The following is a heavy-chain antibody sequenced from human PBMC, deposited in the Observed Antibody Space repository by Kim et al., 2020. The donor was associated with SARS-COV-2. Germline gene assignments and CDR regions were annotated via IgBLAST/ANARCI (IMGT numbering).Heavy chain of an antibody. CDR1: GFTFSSYE. CDR3: ASLGVVVPAAIYGMDV. D-gene: IGHD2-2*01. V-gene: IGHV3-48*03. Sequence: GGSLRLSCAASGFTFSSYEMNWVRQAPGKGLEWVSYISSSGSTIYYADSVKGRFTISRDNAKNSLYLQMNSLRAEDTAVYYCASLGVVVPAAIYGMDVWGQGTTVTVSS. J-gene: IGHJ6*02. CDR2: ISSSGSTI.